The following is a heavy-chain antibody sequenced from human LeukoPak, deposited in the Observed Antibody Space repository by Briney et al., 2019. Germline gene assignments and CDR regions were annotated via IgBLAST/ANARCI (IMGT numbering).Heavy chain of an antibody. CDR1: GGSISSGDYY. J-gene: IGHJ4*02. CDR3: ARDPVDSGYEIY. Sequence: PSQTLSLTCTVSGGSISSGDYYWSWFRQPPGKGLEWIGYIYYSGSTYYNPSLKSRVTISVDTSKNQFSLKLSSVTAADTAVYYCARDPVDSGYEIYWGQGTLVTVSS. D-gene: IGHD5-12*01. CDR2: IYYSGST. V-gene: IGHV4-30-4*01.